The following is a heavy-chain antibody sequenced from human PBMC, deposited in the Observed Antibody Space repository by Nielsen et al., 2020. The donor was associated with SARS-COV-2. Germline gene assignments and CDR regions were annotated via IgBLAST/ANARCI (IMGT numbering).Heavy chain of an antibody. V-gene: IGHV3-21*01. CDR1: GFTFSSYS. CDR3: ARVPYYDILTGSTFDY. D-gene: IGHD3-9*01. CDR2: ISSSSSYI. Sequence: GESLKISCAASGFTFSSYSMNWVRQAPGKGLEWVSSISSSSSYIYYADSVKGRFTISRDNAKNSLYLQMNSLRAEDTAVYYCARVPYYDILTGSTFDYWGQGTLVTVSS. J-gene: IGHJ4*02.